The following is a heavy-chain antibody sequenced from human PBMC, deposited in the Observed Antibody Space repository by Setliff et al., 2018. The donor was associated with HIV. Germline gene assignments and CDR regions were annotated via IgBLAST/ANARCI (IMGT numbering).Heavy chain of an antibody. CDR1: GFPFSLYS. CDR2: INGNTLYI. Sequence: PWGSLRLSCTASGFPFSLYSMNWVRQTPGRGLEWVSSINGNTLYISYAASVRRRFTISRDNAKGSLYLQLTSLRPEDTGVYFCARVGSSTSLDYWGQGILVTVSS. J-gene: IGHJ4*02. D-gene: IGHD6-13*01. CDR3: ARVGSSTSLDY. V-gene: IGHV3-21*06.